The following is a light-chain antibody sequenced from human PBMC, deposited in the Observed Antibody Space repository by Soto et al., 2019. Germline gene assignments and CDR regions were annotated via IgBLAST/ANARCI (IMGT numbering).Light chain of an antibody. Sequence: LTNSPATLSVTQEKGSTPPGRASQSVSSYLAWYQQKTGQAPRLLIYDASTRATGIPARFSGSGSGTDINLTISSLEPEDFAVYSCQHRRYLSNTFGQGTRLEI. CDR3: QHRRYLSNT. V-gene: IGKV3-11*01. CDR2: DAS. J-gene: IGKJ5*01. CDR1: QSVSSY.